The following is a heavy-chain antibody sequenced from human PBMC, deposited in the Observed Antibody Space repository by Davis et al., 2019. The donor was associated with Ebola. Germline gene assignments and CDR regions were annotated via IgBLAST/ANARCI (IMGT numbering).Heavy chain of an antibody. CDR3: AKGYGIGEENYGMDV. D-gene: IGHD3-3*01. CDR2: ISYDGSNK. Sequence: GESLKISCAASGFTFSSYGMHWVRQAPGKGLEWVAVISYDGSNKYYADSVKGRFTISRDNSKNTLYLQMNSLRAEDTAVYYCAKGYGIGEENYGMDVWGQGTTVTVSS. J-gene: IGHJ6*02. CDR1: GFTFSSYG. V-gene: IGHV3-30*18.